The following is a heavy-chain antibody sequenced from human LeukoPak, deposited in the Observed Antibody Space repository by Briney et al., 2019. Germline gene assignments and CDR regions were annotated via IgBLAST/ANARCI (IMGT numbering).Heavy chain of an antibody. J-gene: IGHJ6*03. CDR3: AKDPYSSSWSDYHYYMDV. V-gene: IGHV3-74*01. Sequence: PGGSLRLSCAASGFTFSNYWMHWVRQAPGKGLVWVSRINSDGSRTTYADSVKGRFTISRDNAKNTLYLQMNSLRAEDTAVYYCAKDPYSSSWSDYHYYMDVWGKGTTVTISS. D-gene: IGHD6-13*01. CDR2: INSDGSRT. CDR1: GFTFSNYW.